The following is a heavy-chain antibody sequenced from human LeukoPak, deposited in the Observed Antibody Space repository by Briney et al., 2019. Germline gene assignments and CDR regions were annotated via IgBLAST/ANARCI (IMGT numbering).Heavy chain of an antibody. D-gene: IGHD2-15*01. CDR2: IYYSGSP. CDR1: GGSISSGDYY. J-gene: IGHJ4*02. CDR3: ARVLVDCSGGSCYYFDY. Sequence: SQTLFLTCTVSGGSISSGDYYWSWIRQPPGKGLEWIGYIYYSGSPYSNPSLKSRLTISVDTSKNQFSLKLSSVTAADTAVYYCARVLVDCSGGSCYYFDYWGQGTLVTVSS. V-gene: IGHV4-30-4*01.